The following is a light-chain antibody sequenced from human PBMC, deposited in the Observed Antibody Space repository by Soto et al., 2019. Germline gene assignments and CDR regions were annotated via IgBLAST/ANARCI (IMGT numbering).Light chain of an antibody. CDR3: QQYYSYPRT. CDR2: KAS. CDR1: QSINNC. Sequence: DIQMTQSPSSLSASVGDRVTITCRASQSINNCLAWYQQKPGKAPKPLIYKASSLETGVPSKFSGSGSGTEFTLTISSLQPDDFATYYCQQYYSYPRTFGQGTKVEIK. J-gene: IGKJ4*01. V-gene: IGKV1-5*03.